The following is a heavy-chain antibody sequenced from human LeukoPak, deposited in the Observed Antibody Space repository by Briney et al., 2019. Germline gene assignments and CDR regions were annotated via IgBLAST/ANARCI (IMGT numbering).Heavy chain of an antibody. CDR1: GASITIGAESYH. CDR2: IYYTGIS. D-gene: IGHD2-8*01. Sequence: SATLSLTCTVSGASITIGAESYHWGWIRQPPGKGLEWIGTIYYTGISYYNPSLESRVTSSLDTSKNQFSLTLNSVTAADTAVYSCVRADYNGGNPGSFAIWGRGTMVTVSS. CDR3: VRADYNGGNPGSFAI. J-gene: IGHJ3*02. V-gene: IGHV4-39*07.